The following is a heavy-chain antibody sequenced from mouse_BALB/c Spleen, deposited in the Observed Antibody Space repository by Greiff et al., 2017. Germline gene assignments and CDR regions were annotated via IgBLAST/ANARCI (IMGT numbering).Heavy chain of an antibody. CDR1: GFTFTDYY. J-gene: IGHJ3*01. CDR2: IRNKANGYTT. Sequence: DVKLQESGGGLVQPGGSLRLSCATSGFTFTDYYMSWVRQPPGKALEWLGFIRNKANGYTTEYSASVKGRFTISRDNSQSILYLQMNTLRAEDSATYYCARAGTYYGNPFAYWGQGTLVTVSA. CDR3: ARAGTYYGNPFAY. V-gene: IGHV7-3*02. D-gene: IGHD2-10*01.